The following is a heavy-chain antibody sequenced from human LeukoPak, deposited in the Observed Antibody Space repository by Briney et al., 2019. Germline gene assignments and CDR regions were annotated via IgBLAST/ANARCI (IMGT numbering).Heavy chain of an antibody. J-gene: IGHJ4*02. D-gene: IGHD3-9*01. Sequence: SETLSLTCAVSGGSICSNNWWSWVRQPPEKGLEWIGEVHPDGETNYNPSLKSRVAVSMDRTKNQVSLKMTSVTAADTAVYYCATYYEILTAYTFDSWGQGTLVTVSS. CDR3: ATYYEILTAYTFDS. V-gene: IGHV4-4*02. CDR1: GGSICSNNW. CDR2: VHPDGET.